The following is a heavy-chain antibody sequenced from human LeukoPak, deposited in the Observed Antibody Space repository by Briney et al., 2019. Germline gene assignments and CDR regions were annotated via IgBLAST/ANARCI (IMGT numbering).Heavy chain of an antibody. V-gene: IGHV1-2*04. CDR3: ARGTHSRITMVQGALEV. CDR1: GYTFTGYY. D-gene: IGHD3-10*01. CDR2: INPNSGGT. Sequence: ASVKVSCKASGYTFTGYYMHWVRQAPGQGLEWMGWINPNSGGTNYAQKFQGWVTMTRDTSISTAYMELSRLRSDDTAVYYCARGTHSRITMVQGALEVWGQGTTVTVSS. J-gene: IGHJ6*02.